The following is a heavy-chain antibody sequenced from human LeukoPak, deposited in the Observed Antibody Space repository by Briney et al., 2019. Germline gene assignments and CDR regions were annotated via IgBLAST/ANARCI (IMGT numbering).Heavy chain of an antibody. CDR1: GGSISSYY. V-gene: IGHV4-4*07. D-gene: IGHD3-22*01. CDR2: IYTSGST. CDR3: ARVRHYYDSSGSRNWFDP. Sequence: SETLSLTCTVSGGSISSYYWSWIRQPAGKGLEWIGRIYTSGSTNYNPSLKSRVTMSVATSKNQFSLKLSSVTAADTAVYYCARVRHYYDSSGSRNWFDPWGQGTLVTVSS. J-gene: IGHJ5*02.